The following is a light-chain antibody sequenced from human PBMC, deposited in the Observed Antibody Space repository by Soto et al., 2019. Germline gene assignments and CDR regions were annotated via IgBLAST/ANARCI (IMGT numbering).Light chain of an antibody. Sequence: SYELTQSPSVSVSPGQTASITCSGDELGDKFASWYQQRPGQSPVMVIYQDNKRPSGIPERFSGSNSGNTATLTISGTQATDEADYYCQAWDTSTACEVFGGGTKLTVL. CDR1: ELGDKF. CDR2: QDN. J-gene: IGLJ2*01. CDR3: QAWDTSTACEV. V-gene: IGLV3-1*01.